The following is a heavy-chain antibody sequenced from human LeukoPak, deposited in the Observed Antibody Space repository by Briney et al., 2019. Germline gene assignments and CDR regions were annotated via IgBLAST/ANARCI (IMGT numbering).Heavy chain of an antibody. J-gene: IGHJ4*02. CDR3: AKDLGLGYCSSTSCSPTFDY. D-gene: IGHD2-2*01. Sequence: PGGSLRPSCAASGFTFSSYGMHWVRQAPGKGLEWVAFIRYDGSNKYYADSVKGRFTISRDNSKNTLYLQMNSLRAEDTAVYYCAKDLGLGYCSSTSCSPTFDYWGQGTLVTVSS. CDR2: IRYDGSNK. V-gene: IGHV3-30*02. CDR1: GFTFSSYG.